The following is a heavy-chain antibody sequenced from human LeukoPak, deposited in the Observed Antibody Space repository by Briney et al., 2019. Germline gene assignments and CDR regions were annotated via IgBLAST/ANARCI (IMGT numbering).Heavy chain of an antibody. V-gene: IGHV1-18*01. Sequence: ASVTVSFTASGDSFTNYAFTWVRQAPGQGLEWMGWITSFNSNTNYPQKFQGRVTMTADTSTSTVYMDLRSLRSDDTAVYYCARAWDTFLLRVAFDVWGQGTVVTVSS. CDR1: GDSFTNYA. CDR3: ARAWDTFLLRVAFDV. J-gene: IGHJ3*01. CDR2: ITSFNSNT. D-gene: IGHD3-3*02.